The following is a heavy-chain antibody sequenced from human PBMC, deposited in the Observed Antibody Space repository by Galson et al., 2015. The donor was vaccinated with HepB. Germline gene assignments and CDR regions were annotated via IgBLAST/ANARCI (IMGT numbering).Heavy chain of an antibody. V-gene: IGHV1-69*13. D-gene: IGHD6-13*01. CDR1: GGTFSSYA. CDR3: ARDGSIAAAGCFDY. Sequence: SVKVSCKASGGTFSSYAISWVRQAPGQGLEWMGGIIPIFGTANYAQKFQGRVTITADESTSTAYMELSSLRSEDTAVYYCARDGSIAAAGCFDYWGQGTLVTVSS. J-gene: IGHJ4*02. CDR2: IIPIFGTA.